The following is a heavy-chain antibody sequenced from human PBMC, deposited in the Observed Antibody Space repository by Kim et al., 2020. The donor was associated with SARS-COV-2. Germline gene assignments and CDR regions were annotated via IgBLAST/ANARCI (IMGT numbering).Heavy chain of an antibody. D-gene: IGHD3-10*01. CDR3: ARDSAYYGSGSYLSDY. Sequence: GGSLRLSCAASGFTFSSYAMHWVRQAPGKGLEWVAVISYDGSNKYYADSVKGRFTISRDNSKNTLYLQMNSLRAEDTAVYYCARDSAYYGSGSYLSDYWGQGTLVTVSS. V-gene: IGHV3-30*04. CDR2: ISYDGSNK. J-gene: IGHJ4*02. CDR1: GFTFSSYA.